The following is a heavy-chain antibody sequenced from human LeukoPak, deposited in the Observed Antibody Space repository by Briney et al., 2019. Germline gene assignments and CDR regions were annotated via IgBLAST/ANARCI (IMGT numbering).Heavy chain of an antibody. CDR2: IREDGSEK. CDR3: ARDEVGGPLKY. CDR1: GFSLSNYW. V-gene: IGHV3-7*01. Sequence: GGSLRLSCVASGFSLSNYWMSWVRQAPGKGPEWVANIREDGSEKKYVDSVKGRFTISRDNAKNSLDLQMSSLRAEDTAMYYCARDEVGGPLKYWGLGTLVTVSS. J-gene: IGHJ4*02.